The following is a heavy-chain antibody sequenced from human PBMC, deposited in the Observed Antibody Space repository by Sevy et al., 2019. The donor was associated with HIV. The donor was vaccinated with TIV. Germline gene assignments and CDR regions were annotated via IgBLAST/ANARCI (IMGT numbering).Heavy chain of an antibody. J-gene: IGHJ3*02. V-gene: IGHV5-51*01. CDR3: ASQDYYGSGSYNNAFDI. CDR1: GYSFTSYW. Sequence: GESLKISCKGSGYSFTSYWIGWVRQMPGKGLEWMGIIYPGDPDTRYSPSFQGQVTISADKSISTAYLQWSSLKASDTAMYYCASQDYYGSGSYNNAFDIWGQGTMVTVSS. CDR2: IYPGDPDT. D-gene: IGHD3-10*01.